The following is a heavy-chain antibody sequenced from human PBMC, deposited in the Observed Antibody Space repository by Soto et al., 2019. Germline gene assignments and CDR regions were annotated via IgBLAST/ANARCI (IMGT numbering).Heavy chain of an antibody. J-gene: IGHJ4*02. CDR3: ARLGAYYDILTGSVDY. Sequence: SETLSLTCTVSGGSISSYYWSWIRQPPGKGLEWIGNIYYSGSTNYNPSLKSRVTISVDTSKNQFSLKLSSVTAADTAVYYCARLGAYYDILTGSVDYWGQGTLVTVSS. D-gene: IGHD3-9*01. V-gene: IGHV4-59*08. CDR2: IYYSGST. CDR1: GGSISSYY.